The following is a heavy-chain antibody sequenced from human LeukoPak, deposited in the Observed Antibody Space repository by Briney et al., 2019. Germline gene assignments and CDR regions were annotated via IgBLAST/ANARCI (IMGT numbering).Heavy chain of an antibody. D-gene: IGHD1-26*01. CDR2: IDISGSTI. CDR1: EFTFSSYS. CDR3: ARTEWDSHPGSFDI. Sequence: GGSLRLSCAASEFTFSSYSMNWVRQAPGKGLELISYIDISGSTIYYADSVKGRFTISRDNAKNSLYLQMNSLRDEDTAVFYCARTEWDSHPGSFDIWGQGTMVTVSS. J-gene: IGHJ3*02. V-gene: IGHV3-48*02.